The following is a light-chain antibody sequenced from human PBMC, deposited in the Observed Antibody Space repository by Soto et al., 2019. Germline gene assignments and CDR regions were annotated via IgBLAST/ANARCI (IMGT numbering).Light chain of an antibody. CDR3: SSYAGNNIVI. Sequence: QSALTQPPSASGSPGQSVTISCTGTSSDVGAYDYVSWYQQHPGKAPKLLIYYINYRPSGVPARFSGSKSGNTASLTVSGLQAEDEADYYCSSYAGNNIVIFGGGTKLTVL. J-gene: IGLJ2*01. V-gene: IGLV2-8*01. CDR1: SSDVGAYDY. CDR2: YIN.